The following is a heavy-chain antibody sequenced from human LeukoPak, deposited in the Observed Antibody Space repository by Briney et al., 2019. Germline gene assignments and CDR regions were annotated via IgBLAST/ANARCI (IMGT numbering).Heavy chain of an antibody. J-gene: IGHJ6*03. CDR2: ISYDGSNK. CDR3: ARDREGPSGPRYYMDV. V-gene: IGHV3-30*04. Sequence: GRSLRLSCAASGFTFSSYAMYWVRQAPGKGLEWVAIISYDGSNKYCADSVKGRFTISRDNSKNTLYLQMSSLRAEDTAVYYCARDREGPSGPRYYMDVWGKGTTVTVSS. D-gene: IGHD3-10*01. CDR1: GFTFSSYA.